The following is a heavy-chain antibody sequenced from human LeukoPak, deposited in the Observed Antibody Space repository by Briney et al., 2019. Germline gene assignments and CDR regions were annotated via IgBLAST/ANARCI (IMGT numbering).Heavy chain of an antibody. Sequence: GGSLRLSCAASGFTFSDHYMDWVRQTPGKGLEWVARSRNKANSYSTEYAASVKGRFTISRDDSKKSLYLQMNSLKTEDTAVYYCVRSYYGISPGEFDYWGQGTLVTVSS. J-gene: IGHJ4*02. CDR3: VRSYYGISPGEFDY. CDR1: GFTFSDHY. D-gene: IGHD3-16*01. CDR2: SRNKANSYST. V-gene: IGHV3-72*01.